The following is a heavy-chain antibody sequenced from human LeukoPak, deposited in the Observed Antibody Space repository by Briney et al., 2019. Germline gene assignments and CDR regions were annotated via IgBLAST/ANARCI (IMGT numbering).Heavy chain of an antibody. CDR2: ISAYNGNT. CDR1: GYTFTSYG. D-gene: IGHD4-17*01. J-gene: IGHJ4*02. V-gene: IGHV1-18*01. CDR3: ARERDGDYVGDFDY. Sequence: ASVKVSCKASGYTFTSYGISWVRQAPGQGLEWMGWISAYNGNTNYAQKLQGRVTMTTDTSTSTDYMELRSLRSDDTAVYYCARERDGDYVGDFDYWGQGTLVTVSS.